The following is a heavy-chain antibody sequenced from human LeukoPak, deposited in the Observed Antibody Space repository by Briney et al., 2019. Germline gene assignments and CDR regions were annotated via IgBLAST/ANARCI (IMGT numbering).Heavy chain of an antibody. V-gene: IGHV4-39*07. CDR3: ARDRQQLVRGDYFDY. D-gene: IGHD6-13*01. J-gene: IGHJ4*02. Sequence: SETLSLTCTVSGGSISSSSYYWVWIRQPPGKGLEWIGSIYYSGSTYYNPSLKSRVTISVDTSTNQFSLKLSSVTAADTAVYYCARDRQQLVRGDYFDYWGQGTLVTVSS. CDR1: GGSISSSSYY. CDR2: IYYSGST.